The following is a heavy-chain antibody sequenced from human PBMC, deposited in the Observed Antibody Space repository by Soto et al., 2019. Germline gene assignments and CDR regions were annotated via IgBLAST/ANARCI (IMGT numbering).Heavy chain of an antibody. CDR2: ISAYNGNT. V-gene: IGHV1-18*01. CDR1: GYTFTSYG. CDR3: ARDRYYDSSGYRGWFDP. J-gene: IGHJ5*02. Sequence: QVQLVQSGAEVKKPGASVKVPCKASGYTFTSYGISWVRQAPGQGLEWMGWISAYNGNTNYAQKLQGRVTMTTDTSTSTAYMELRSLRSDDTAVYYCARDRYYDSSGYRGWFDPWGQGTLVTVSS. D-gene: IGHD3-22*01.